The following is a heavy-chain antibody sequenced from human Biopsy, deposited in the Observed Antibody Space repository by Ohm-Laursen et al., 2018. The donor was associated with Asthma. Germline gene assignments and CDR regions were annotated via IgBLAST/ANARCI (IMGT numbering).Heavy chain of an antibody. CDR2: IHYSGST. Sequence: SETLSLTCPVSGASIKTDDHYWSWLRQPPGKGLEWFGFIHYSGSTSYNPSLKGGVTISVDTSKNQFSLKLSSVTAADTAVYYCARASVAASSNWFDPWGQGTLVTVPS. CDR1: GASIKTDDHY. V-gene: IGHV4-30-4*01. CDR3: ARASVAASSNWFDP. D-gene: IGHD6-19*01. J-gene: IGHJ5*02.